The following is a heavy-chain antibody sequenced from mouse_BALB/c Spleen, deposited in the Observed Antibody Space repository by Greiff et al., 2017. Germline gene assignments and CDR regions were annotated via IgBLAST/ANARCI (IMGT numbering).Heavy chain of an antibody. CDR2: ISSGCST. CDR3: ERDPDYYGSSIDDAMDN. D-gene: IGHD1-1*01. Sequence: EVKLVESGGGLVKPGGSLKLSCAASGFTFSSYAMSWVRQTPEKRLEWVASISSGCSTYYPDSVKGRFTISRDNARYILYLQMSSLRSDDKAMYYCERDPDYYGSSIDDAMDNWGQGTSVTVSS. J-gene: IGHJ4*01. CDR1: GFTFSSYA. V-gene: IGHV5-6-5*01.